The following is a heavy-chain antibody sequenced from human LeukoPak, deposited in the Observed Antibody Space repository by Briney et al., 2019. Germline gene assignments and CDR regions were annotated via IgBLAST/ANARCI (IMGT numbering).Heavy chain of an antibody. V-gene: IGHV3-23*01. D-gene: IGHD6-19*01. Sequence: GGSLRLSCAASGFTFSSYAMSWVRQAPGKGLEWVSGVTGSGGSTNYADSVKGRFTISRDNSKNTLYLQMNSLRAEDTAVYYCAKIGGSYSSGSFDYWGQGTLVTVSS. CDR3: AKIGGSYSSGSFDY. CDR2: VTGSGGST. CDR1: GFTFSSYA. J-gene: IGHJ4*02.